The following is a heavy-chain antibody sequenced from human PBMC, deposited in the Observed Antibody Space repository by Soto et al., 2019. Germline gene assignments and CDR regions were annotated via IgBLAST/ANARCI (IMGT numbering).Heavy chain of an antibody. J-gene: IGHJ4*02. V-gene: IGHV1-18*01. CDR3: ARGATPIDY. Sequence: QVQLVQSGAEVKKPGASVKVSCKASGYTFTNFGISWVRQAPGQGLEWMGWISAYNGNTNYAHKFQGRVTMTKDTSTSTASMELRSLRSEDTAVYYCARGATPIDYWGQGTLVTVSS. CDR2: ISAYNGNT. CDR1: GYTFTNFG. D-gene: IGHD2-15*01.